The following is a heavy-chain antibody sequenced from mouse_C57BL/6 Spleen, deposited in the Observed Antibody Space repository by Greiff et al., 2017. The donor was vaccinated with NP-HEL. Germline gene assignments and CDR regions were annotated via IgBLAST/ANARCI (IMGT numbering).Heavy chain of an antibody. V-gene: IGHV3-6*01. J-gene: IGHJ1*03. CDR2: ISYDGSN. CDR1: GYSITSGYY. Sequence: EVQLQQSGPGLVKPSQSLSLTCSVTGYSITSGYYWNWIRQFPGNKLEWMGYISYDGSNNYNPSLKNRISITRDTSKNQFFLKLNSVTTEDTATYYCARGGGFDVWGTGTTVTVSS. CDR3: ARGGGFDV.